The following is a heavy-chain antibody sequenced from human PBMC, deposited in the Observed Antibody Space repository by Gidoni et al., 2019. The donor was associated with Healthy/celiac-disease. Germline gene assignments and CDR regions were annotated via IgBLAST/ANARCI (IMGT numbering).Heavy chain of an antibody. D-gene: IGHD4-17*01. CDR1: VYTFTSYG. Sequence: QVQLVQSGAEVKKPGASVKVSCTASVYTFTSYGISWGRQAPGQGLEWMGWSSAYNGNTNYAQKLQGRVTMTTDTSTSTAYMELRSLRSDDTAVYYCARLPYGDYERDSDYWGQGTLVTVSS. CDR3: ARLPYGDYERDSDY. V-gene: IGHV1-18*01. J-gene: IGHJ4*02. CDR2: SSAYNGNT.